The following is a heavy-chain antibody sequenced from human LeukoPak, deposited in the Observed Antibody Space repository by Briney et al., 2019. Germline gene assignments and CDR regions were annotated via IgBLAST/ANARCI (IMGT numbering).Heavy chain of an antibody. CDR1: GGSISSGGNA. CDR3: AREYGSDGMDV. Sequence: SETLSLTCAVSGGSISSGGNAWSWIRQPPGKGLEWIGNIFHSGSAYYNPSLKSRVTISVDRSKNQFSLKLRSVTAADTAVYCCAREYGSDGMDVWGQGTTVTVSS. D-gene: IGHD4-17*01. J-gene: IGHJ6*02. V-gene: IGHV4-30-2*01. CDR2: IFHSGSA.